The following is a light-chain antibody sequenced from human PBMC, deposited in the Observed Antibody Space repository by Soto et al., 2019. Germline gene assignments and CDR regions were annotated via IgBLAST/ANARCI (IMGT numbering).Light chain of an antibody. CDR1: ISDFVVYNY. CDR3: SSHTTSSALQV. V-gene: IGLV2-14*01. J-gene: IGLJ1*01. Sequence: QSALTHPASVSGSPGQSITISCTGTISDFVVYNYVSWYQQHPGKAPKLMIYGVSNRPSGVSNRFSGSKSGNTASLTISGLQADDEAEYYCSSHTTSSALQVFGTGTKVTVL. CDR2: GVS.